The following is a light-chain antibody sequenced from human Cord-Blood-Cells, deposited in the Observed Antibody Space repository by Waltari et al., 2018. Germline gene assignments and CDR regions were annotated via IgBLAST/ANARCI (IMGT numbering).Light chain of an antibody. CDR1: QSVSSY. Sequence: EIVLTQSPVTLSLSPGERATLSRRASQSVSSYLAWYQQKPGQAPRLLIYDASNRATGIPARFSGSGSGTDFTLTISSLEPEDFAVYYCQQRSNWPPIFTFGPGTKVDIK. V-gene: IGKV3-11*01. CDR2: DAS. J-gene: IGKJ3*01. CDR3: QQRSNWPPIFT.